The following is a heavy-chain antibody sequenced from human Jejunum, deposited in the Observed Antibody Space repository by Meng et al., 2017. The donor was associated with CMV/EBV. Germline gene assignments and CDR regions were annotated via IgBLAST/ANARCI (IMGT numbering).Heavy chain of an antibody. D-gene: IGHD2-2*01. J-gene: IGHJ5*02. CDR2: IYWDDDK. V-gene: IGHV2-5*02. Sequence: ALQESAPSPVKPTQTLTLTCTFSGYSLSSSEVGVCGIRQPPGKALEWLAVIYWDDDKRYSPSLKSRLTITKDTSKNQVVLTLTNMDPVDTATYYCALFTRSWFDPWGQGTLVTVSS. CDR3: ALFTRSWFDP. CDR1: GYSLSSSEVG.